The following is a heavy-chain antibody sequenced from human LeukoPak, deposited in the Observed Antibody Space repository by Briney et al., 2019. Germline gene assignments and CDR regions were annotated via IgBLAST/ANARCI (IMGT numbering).Heavy chain of an antibody. J-gene: IGHJ4*02. Sequence: NPGGSLRLSCAASGFTFSSYSMNWVRQAPGKGLEWVSSISSSSSYIYYADSVKGRFTISRDNAKNSLYLQMNSLRAEDTAVYYCARVNIVVVPVAPSGFDYWGQGTLVTVSS. D-gene: IGHD2-2*01. CDR2: ISSSSSYI. CDR1: GFTFSSYS. CDR3: ARVNIVVVPVAPSGFDY. V-gene: IGHV3-21*01.